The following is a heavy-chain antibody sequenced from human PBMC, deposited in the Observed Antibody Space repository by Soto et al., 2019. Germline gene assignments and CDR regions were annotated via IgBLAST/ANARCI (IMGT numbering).Heavy chain of an antibody. D-gene: IGHD3-10*01. CDR1: GFTFSNYG. Sequence: QVQLVESGGGVVQPGRSLRLSCAASGFTFSNYGMHWVRQAPGKGLEWVAVISYDGSTQYYADSVKGRFTISRDNSKNQLYLQMNSLRPEDTAVYYCAKDHSRDGMDVWGQGTTVTVSS. CDR2: ISYDGSTQ. V-gene: IGHV3-30*18. J-gene: IGHJ6*02. CDR3: AKDHSRDGMDV.